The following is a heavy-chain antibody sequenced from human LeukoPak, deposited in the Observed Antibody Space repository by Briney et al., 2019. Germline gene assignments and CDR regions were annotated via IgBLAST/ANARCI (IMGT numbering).Heavy chain of an antibody. CDR1: GDSVTSGGYL. V-gene: IGHV4-31*03. J-gene: IGHJ3*02. D-gene: IGHD2-21*02. Sequence: SETLSLTCTVSGDSVTSGGYLWTWIRQHPGKGLDWIGYISNSGTTSYNPSLRSRVSISVDTSNNQFSLRLSSVTAADTAVYYCARDVVVTSSPDAFDIWGQGTMVTVSS. CDR2: ISNSGTT. CDR3: ARDVVVTSSPDAFDI.